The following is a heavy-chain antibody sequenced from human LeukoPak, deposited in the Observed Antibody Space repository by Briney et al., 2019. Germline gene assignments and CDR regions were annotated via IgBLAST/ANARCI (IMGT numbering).Heavy chain of an antibody. Sequence: ASVKVSCKPSGYTFTSYDINWGRHATGQGLGGMGWLNPNSGNTGYAQKFQGRVTITRNTSISTAYMELSSLRSEDTAVYCCARRLVGSLDYYYYMDVWGKGTTVSVSS. J-gene: IGHJ6*03. CDR3: ARRLVGSLDYYYYMDV. D-gene: IGHD1-1*01. CDR2: LNPNSGNT. V-gene: IGHV1-8*03. CDR1: GYTFTSYD.